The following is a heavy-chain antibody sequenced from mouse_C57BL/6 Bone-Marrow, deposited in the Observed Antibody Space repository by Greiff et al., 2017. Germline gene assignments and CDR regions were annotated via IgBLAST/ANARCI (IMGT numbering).Heavy chain of an antibody. CDR3: ARSGLFYYGSSYWYFDV. D-gene: IGHD1-1*01. CDR2: IYPRSGNT. Sequence: VQLQQSGAELARPGASVKLSCKASGYTFTSYGIRWVKQRTGQGLEWIGEIYPRSGNTYYNEKFKGKATLTADKSSSTAYMALRSLTSEDAAFYFCARSGLFYYGSSYWYFDVWGTGTTVTVSS. V-gene: IGHV1-81*01. J-gene: IGHJ1*03. CDR1: GYTFTSYG.